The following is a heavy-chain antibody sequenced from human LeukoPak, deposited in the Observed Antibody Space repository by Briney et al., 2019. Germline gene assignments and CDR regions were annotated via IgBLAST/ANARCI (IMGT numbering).Heavy chain of an antibody. V-gene: IGHV1-2*02. J-gene: IGHJ4*02. Sequence: ASVKVSFKSSRYTFTACYRHWLRQAPGQGLEWMGWINPYSGGTNYAQKFQGRVTMTRDTSISTAYMELSRQRSDDPAVYYCATNQRGYGYSNGDEVDYWGQGTLVTVSP. CDR2: INPYSGGT. CDR3: ATNQRGYGYSNGDEVDY. CDR1: RYTFTACY. D-gene: IGHD3-9*01.